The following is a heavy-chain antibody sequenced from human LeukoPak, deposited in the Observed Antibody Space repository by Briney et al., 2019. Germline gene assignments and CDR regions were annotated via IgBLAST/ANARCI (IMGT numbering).Heavy chain of an antibody. CDR1: GGSISSSSYY. Sequence: AETLSLTCTVSGGSISSSSYYWGWIRQPPGKGLEWIGSICYNGSTYYNPSLKSRVTISVDTSTNQFSLKLSSVTAAETAVYYCASDGYCSSTSCLTGDAFDIWGQGTMVTVSS. CDR2: ICYNGST. V-gene: IGHV4-39*07. J-gene: IGHJ3*02. CDR3: ASDGYCSSTSCLTGDAFDI. D-gene: IGHD2-2*01.